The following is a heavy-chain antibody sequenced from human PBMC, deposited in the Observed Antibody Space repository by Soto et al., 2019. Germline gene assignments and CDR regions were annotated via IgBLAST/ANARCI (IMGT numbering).Heavy chain of an antibody. V-gene: IGHV4-34*01. Sequence: SETLSLTCAVYGGSFSGYYWSWIRQPPGKGLEWIGEINHSGSTNYNPSLKSRVTISVDTSKNQFSLKLSSVTAADTAVYYCARGPRGLVYCSGGSCYAYYYYYGMDVWGQGTTVTVSS. CDR3: ARGPRGLVYCSGGSCYAYYYYYGMDV. J-gene: IGHJ6*02. D-gene: IGHD2-15*01. CDR2: INHSGST. CDR1: GGSFSGYY.